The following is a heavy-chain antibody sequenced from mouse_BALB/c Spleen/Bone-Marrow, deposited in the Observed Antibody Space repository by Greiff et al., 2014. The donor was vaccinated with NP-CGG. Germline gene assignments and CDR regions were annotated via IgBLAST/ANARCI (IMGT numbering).Heavy chain of an antibody. CDR2: IDPANGDT. CDR3: ARYRLGTYFDY. J-gene: IGHJ2*01. D-gene: IGHD2-14*01. CDR1: GFKIKGTY. Sequence: VHVKQSGAELVKPGASVKLSCTASGFKIKGTYMHWVRQRPEQGLEWIGRIDPANGDTRYDPKFQGKATITADTSSSTAYLQLSSLTSEDTAVYCCARYRLGTYFDYWGQGTTLTVSS. V-gene: IGHV14-3*02.